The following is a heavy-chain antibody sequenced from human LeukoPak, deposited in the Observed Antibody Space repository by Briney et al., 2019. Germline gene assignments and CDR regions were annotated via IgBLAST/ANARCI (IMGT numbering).Heavy chain of an antibody. J-gene: IGHJ4*02. CDR1: GFTFTTYG. CDR3: AKDQGYSQDY. Sequence: GAPRLSCAASGFTFTTYGIHWVRQAPGKGLDWVAFIGYDESNKYYADSAKGRFTISRENSKNTLYLQTNSLRAEETGGNYCAKDQGYSQDYWGEGTLVTVSS. CDR2: IGYDESNK. V-gene: IGHV3-30*02. D-gene: IGHD6-13*01.